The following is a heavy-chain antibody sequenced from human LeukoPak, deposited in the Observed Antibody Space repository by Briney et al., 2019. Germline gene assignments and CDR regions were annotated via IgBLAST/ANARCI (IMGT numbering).Heavy chain of an antibody. CDR3: ARGRTGAAALDF. CDR1: GGSFSGHY. J-gene: IGHJ4*02. Sequence: SETLSLTCAVYGGSFSGHYWTWIRQPPGKGLEWIGESTHSGSTNYNPSLKSRVSISVDTSKNQFSLKLTSVTAADTAVYHCARGRTGAAALDFWGPGTLVTVSS. D-gene: IGHD2-2*01. V-gene: IGHV4-34*01. CDR2: STHSGST.